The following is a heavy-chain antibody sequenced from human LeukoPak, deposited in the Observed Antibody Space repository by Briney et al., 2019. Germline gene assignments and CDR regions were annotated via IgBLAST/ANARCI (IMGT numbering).Heavy chain of an antibody. CDR2: INTNTGNP. J-gene: IGHJ6*03. V-gene: IGHV7-4-1*02. CDR3: ARVAARLIEPYYYYMDV. CDR1: GYTFTSYA. Sequence: ASVKVSCKASGYTFTSYAMNWVRQAPGQGLEWMGWINTNTGNPTYAQGFTGRFVFSLDTSVSTAYLQISSLKAEDTAVYYCARVAARLIEPYYYYMDVWGKGTTVTVSS. D-gene: IGHD6-6*01.